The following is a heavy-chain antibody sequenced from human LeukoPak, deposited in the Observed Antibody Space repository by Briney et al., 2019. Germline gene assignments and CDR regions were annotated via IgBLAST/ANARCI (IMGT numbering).Heavy chain of an antibody. Sequence: ASVKVSCKASGYTFTSYYMHWVRQAPGQGLEWMGIINPSGGSTSYAQKFQGRVTMTRDTSISTAYMELSRLRSDDTAVYYCARSGSMIPDYWGQGTLVTVSS. D-gene: IGHD3-22*01. J-gene: IGHJ4*02. CDR1: GYTFTSYY. CDR2: INPSGGST. CDR3: ARSGSMIPDY. V-gene: IGHV1-46*01.